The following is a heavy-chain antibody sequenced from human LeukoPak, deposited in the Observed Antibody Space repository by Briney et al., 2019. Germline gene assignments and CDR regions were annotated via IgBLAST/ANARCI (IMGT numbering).Heavy chain of an antibody. J-gene: IGHJ3*02. Sequence: GGSLRLSCGAFGFSLGSYSMDWVRQAPGKGLEWVSHINSGSSTIYYADSVKGRFTISRDNAGNSLYLQMNSLRAEDTAVYYCARVLLERPGIDSFDMWGQGTMVTVPS. D-gene: IGHD1-1*01. CDR1: GFSLGSYS. V-gene: IGHV3-48*01. CDR2: INSGSSTI. CDR3: ARVLLERPGIDSFDM.